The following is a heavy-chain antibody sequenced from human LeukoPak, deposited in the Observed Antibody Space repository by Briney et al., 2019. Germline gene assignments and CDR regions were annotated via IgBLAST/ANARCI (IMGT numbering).Heavy chain of an antibody. D-gene: IGHD4-17*01. Sequence: SETLSLTCTVSGGSISSYYWSWIRQPPGKGLEWIGYIYYSGSTNYNPSLKSRVTISVDTSKNQFSLKLSSVTAADTAVYYCARADYGDSYFDHWGQGTLVTVSS. V-gene: IGHV4-59*01. CDR3: ARADYGDSYFDH. J-gene: IGHJ4*02. CDR2: IYYSGST. CDR1: GGSISSYY.